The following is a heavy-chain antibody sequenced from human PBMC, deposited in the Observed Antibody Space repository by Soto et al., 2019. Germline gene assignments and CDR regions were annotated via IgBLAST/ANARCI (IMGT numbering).Heavy chain of an antibody. V-gene: IGHV3-30*18. CDR3: AKALGELSPESYDY. D-gene: IGHD3-16*02. CDR1: GFTFSSYG. CDR2: ISYDGRDK. Sequence: QVQLVESGGGVVQPGRSLRLSCVASGFTFSSYGMHWVRQAPGKGLEWVAVISYDGRDKYYADSVQGRFTISRDNSKNTLNLQMNSLRADDTAVYFCAKALGELSPESYDYWGQGTPITVSS. J-gene: IGHJ4*02.